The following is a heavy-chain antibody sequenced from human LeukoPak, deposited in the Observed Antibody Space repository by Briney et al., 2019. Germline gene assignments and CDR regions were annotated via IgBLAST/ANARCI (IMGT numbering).Heavy chain of an antibody. D-gene: IGHD3-16*02. V-gene: IGHV3-23*01. CDR1: GFTFSSYA. J-gene: IGHJ4*02. CDR3: AKGTFGGVIVVSAYYFDY. Sequence: GGSLRLSGAASGFTFSSYAMSWVRQAPGKGLEWVSAISGSGGSTYYADSVKGRFTISRDNSKNTLYLQMNSLRAEDTAVYYCAKGTFGGVIVVSAYYFDYWGQGTLVTVSS. CDR2: ISGSGGST.